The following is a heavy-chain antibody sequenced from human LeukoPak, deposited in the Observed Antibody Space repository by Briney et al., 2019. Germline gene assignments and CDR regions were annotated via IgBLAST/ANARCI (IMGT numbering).Heavy chain of an antibody. Sequence: PGGSLRLSCAASGFTFSNYGMHWVRQAPGKGLEWVAVIWYDGSIKYYADSVKGRFTISRDNSRNTLYLQMNSLRAEDTAVYYCATDQNYDFAFDPWGQGTLVTVSS. CDR2: IWYDGSIK. V-gene: IGHV3-33*01. CDR1: GFTFSNYG. CDR3: ATDQNYDFAFDP. J-gene: IGHJ5*02. D-gene: IGHD3-3*01.